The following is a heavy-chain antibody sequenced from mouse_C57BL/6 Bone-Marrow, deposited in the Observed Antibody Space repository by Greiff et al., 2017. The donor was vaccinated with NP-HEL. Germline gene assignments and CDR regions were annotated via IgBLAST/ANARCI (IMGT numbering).Heavy chain of an antibody. J-gene: IGHJ4*01. CDR2: ISSGGSYT. CDR3: ARRGYYHAMDY. D-gene: IGHD2-2*01. V-gene: IGHV5-6*01. CDR1: GFTFSSYG. Sequence: EVQLVESGGDLVKPGGSLKLSCAASGFTFSSYGMSWVRQTPDKRLEWVATISSGGSYTSYPDNVKGRFPISRDNAKNTLYLQMSSLKSEDTAMYYCARRGYYHAMDYWGQGTSVTVSS.